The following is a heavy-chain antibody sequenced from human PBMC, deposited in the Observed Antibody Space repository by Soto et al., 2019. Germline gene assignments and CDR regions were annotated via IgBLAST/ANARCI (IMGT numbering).Heavy chain of an antibody. V-gene: IGHV3-48*02. Sequence: EVQLVESGGGLGQPGGSLRLSCAASGFTFSGYNMNWVRQAPGRGLEWVSYINRNNGVVSYADSVKGRFTISRDNAKNSMSLQMNGLRDEDTAVYYCAREGKTAFGDVLGPFDYWGQGILVTVSS. CDR1: GFTFSGYN. D-gene: IGHD3-3*01. CDR2: INRNNGVV. J-gene: IGHJ4*02. CDR3: AREGKTAFGDVLGPFDY.